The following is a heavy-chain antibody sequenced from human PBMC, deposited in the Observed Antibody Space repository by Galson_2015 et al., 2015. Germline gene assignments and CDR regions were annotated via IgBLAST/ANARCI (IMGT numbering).Heavy chain of an antibody. Sequence: LSLTCTVSGGSISSSSYYWGWIRQPPGKGLDWIGSISYSGSTYYNPSLKSRLTVSGDTSKNQFSLRLSSVTAADTAVYYCASHTSGWYLGYWGHGTLVTVSS. V-gene: IGHV4-39*01. CDR1: GGSISSSSYY. CDR3: ASHTSGWYLGY. J-gene: IGHJ4*01. D-gene: IGHD6-19*01. CDR2: ISYSGST.